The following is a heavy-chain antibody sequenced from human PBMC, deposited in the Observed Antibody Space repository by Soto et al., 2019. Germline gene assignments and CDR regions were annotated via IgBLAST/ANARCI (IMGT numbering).Heavy chain of an antibody. Sequence: QVHLVQSGAEVKKPGASVKVSCKGSGYAFTTYGITSVRQAPGQGLEWRGWISAHSGNTKYAQKLQGRVTVTRDTSTSTAYMELRSLRYDDTAVYYCARGRYGDYWGQGALVTVSS. CDR1: GYAFTTYG. CDR2: ISAHSGNT. D-gene: IGHD1-1*01. V-gene: IGHV1-18*01. J-gene: IGHJ4*02. CDR3: ARGRYGDY.